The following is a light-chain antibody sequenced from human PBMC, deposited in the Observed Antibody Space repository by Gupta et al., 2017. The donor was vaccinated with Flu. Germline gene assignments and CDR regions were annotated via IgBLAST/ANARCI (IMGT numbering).Light chain of an antibody. CDR2: EVS. V-gene: IGLV2-14*01. J-gene: IGLJ2*01. CDR3: SSCTSSSTWV. Sequence: QSALTQPASVSGSPGQSITISCTGTSSDVGGYNYVSRYQQHPGKAPKLMLYEVSNRTSGVADRFSGSKSGNTASLTISGLQADDEADSYCSSCTSSSTWVFGGGTKLTV. CDR1: SSDVGGYNY.